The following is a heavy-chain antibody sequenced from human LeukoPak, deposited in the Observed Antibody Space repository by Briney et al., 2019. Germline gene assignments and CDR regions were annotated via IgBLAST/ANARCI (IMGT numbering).Heavy chain of an antibody. V-gene: IGHV4-34*01. CDR1: GGSFSGYY. Sequence: KPSETLSLTCAVYGGSFSGYYWSWIRQPPGKGLEWIGEINHSGSTNYNPSLKSRVTISVDTSKNQFSLKLSSVTAADTAVYYCARDWSATGSDYWGQGTLVTVSS. CDR2: INHSGST. D-gene: IGHD5-24*01. J-gene: IGHJ4*02. CDR3: ARDWSATGSDY.